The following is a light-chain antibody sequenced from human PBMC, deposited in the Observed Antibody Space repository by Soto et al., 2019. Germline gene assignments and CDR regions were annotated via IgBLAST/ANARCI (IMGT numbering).Light chain of an antibody. Sequence: EILLTQSTGTLSLSPGDRATLSCRASQSLSNSFLAWYQQKPGQTPRLLISGASIRATDIPDRFSGSGSGTDFTLTISRLEPEDFAVYFCQQYGRLPLSFGGGTKVEIK. CDR2: GAS. CDR1: QSLSNSF. J-gene: IGKJ4*01. CDR3: QQYGRLPLS. V-gene: IGKV3-20*01.